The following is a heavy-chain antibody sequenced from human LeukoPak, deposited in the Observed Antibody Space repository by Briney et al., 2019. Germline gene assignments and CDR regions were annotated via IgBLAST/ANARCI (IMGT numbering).Heavy chain of an antibody. J-gene: IGHJ3*02. CDR3: ARDIPYSSGWVHDAFDI. CDR1: GFTFSSYS. V-gene: IGHV3-21*01. D-gene: IGHD6-19*01. CDR2: ISSSSSYI. Sequence: PGGSLRLSCAASGFTFSSYSMNWVRQAPGKGLEWVSSISSSSSYIYYADSVKGRFTISRDNAKNSLYLQMNSLRAEDTAVYYCARDIPYSSGWVHDAFDIWGQGTMVTVSS.